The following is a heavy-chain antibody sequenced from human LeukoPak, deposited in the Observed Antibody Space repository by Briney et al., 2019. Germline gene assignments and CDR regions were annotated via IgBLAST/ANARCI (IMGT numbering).Heavy chain of an antibody. CDR3: ARPSGGSGRWGDNWFDP. D-gene: IGHD3-10*01. CDR2: INLNSGGT. V-gene: IGHV1-2*02. Sequence: GASVKVSCEASGYTFTGSYMHWVRQAPGQGLEWVGWINLNSGGTNYAQKFQGRVTMTRDTSISTAYMELSSLRSDDTAVYYCARPSGGSGRWGDNWFDPWGQGTLVTVSS. CDR1: GYTFTGSY. J-gene: IGHJ5*02.